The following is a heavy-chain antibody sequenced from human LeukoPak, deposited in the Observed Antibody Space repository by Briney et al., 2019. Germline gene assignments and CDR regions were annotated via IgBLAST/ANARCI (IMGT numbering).Heavy chain of an antibody. D-gene: IGHD1-1*01. CDR3: AKGTTGTTSAFDI. V-gene: IGHV4-59*01. Sequence: KPSETLSLTCTVSGGPISSYYWSWIRQPPGKGLEWIGYIYYSGSTKYNPSLKSRVTISVDTSKNQFSLKLSSVTAADTALYYCAKGTTGTTSAFDIWGQGTMVTVSS. CDR1: GGPISSYY. CDR2: IYYSGST. J-gene: IGHJ3*02.